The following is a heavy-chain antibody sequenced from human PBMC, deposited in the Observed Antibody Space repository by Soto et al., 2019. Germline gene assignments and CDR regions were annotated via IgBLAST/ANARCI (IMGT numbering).Heavy chain of an antibody. D-gene: IGHD3-22*01. J-gene: IGHJ4*02. CDR1: GFTFSSYA. CDR3: ARDSPAPYYDSSGYYYDFDY. V-gene: IGHV3-30-3*01. CDR2: ISYDGSNK. Sequence: PGESLKISCAASGFTFSSYAMHWVRQAPGKGLEWVAVISYDGSNKYYADSVKGRFTISRDNSKNTLYLQMNSLRAEDTAVYYCARDSPAPYYDSSGYYYDFDYWGQGTLVTVSS.